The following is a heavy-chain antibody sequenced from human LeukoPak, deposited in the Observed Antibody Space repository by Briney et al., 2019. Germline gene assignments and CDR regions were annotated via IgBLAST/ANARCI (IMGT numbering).Heavy chain of an antibody. CDR2: INHSGST. D-gene: IGHD3-3*01. CDR1: GGSFSGYY. J-gene: IGHJ4*02. V-gene: IGHV4-34*01. Sequence: SETLFLTCAVYGGSFSGYYWSWIRQPPGKGLEWIGEINHSGSTNYNPSLKSRVTISVDTSKNQFSLKLSSVTAADTAVYYCARKRITIFGVVINGFDYWGQGTLVTVSS. CDR3: ARKRITIFGVVINGFDY.